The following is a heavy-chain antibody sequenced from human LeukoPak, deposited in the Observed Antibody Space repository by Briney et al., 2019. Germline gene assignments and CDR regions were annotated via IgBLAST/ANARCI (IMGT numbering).Heavy chain of an antibody. D-gene: IGHD3-16*02. CDR1: GFTFSSYA. CDR2: ISGSGGST. V-gene: IGHV3-23*01. J-gene: IGHJ4*02. CDR3: AKTFGSYRSFFDY. Sequence: GGSLRLSCAASGFTFSSYAVSWVRQAPGKGLEWASAISGSGGSTYYADSVKGRFTISRDNSKNTLYLQMNSLRAEDTAVYYCAKTFGSYRSFFDYWGQGTLVTVSS.